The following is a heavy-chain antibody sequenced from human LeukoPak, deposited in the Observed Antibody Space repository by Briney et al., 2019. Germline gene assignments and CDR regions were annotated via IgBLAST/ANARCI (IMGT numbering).Heavy chain of an antibody. V-gene: IGHV3-7*01. D-gene: IGHD4-17*01. CDR2: IKFDGSHT. Sequence: SGGSVRLSCAASGFDFNNYYMSWVRQAPGKGLEWLANIKFDGSHTYYVDSVKGRFTISRGNAKNSLYLQMSSLRAEDTAVYYCTRDEGATVATYRFDFWGQGTLVTVSS. CDR1: GFDFNNYY. J-gene: IGHJ4*02. CDR3: TRDEGATVATYRFDF.